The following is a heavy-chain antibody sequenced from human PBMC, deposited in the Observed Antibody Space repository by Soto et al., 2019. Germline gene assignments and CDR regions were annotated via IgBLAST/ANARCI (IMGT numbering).Heavy chain of an antibody. J-gene: IGHJ5*02. Sequence: SVIQRLTYTVSDGSIISFYCSWIRQPPGKGLEWIGYIYYSGSTNYNPSLKSRVTISIDTSKNQFSLKLTSVTAADTAVYYCARGIGDIVVVAARGWFDPWGQGTLVTVSS. D-gene: IGHD2-15*01. CDR3: ARGIGDIVVVAARGWFDP. CDR2: IYYSGST. CDR1: DGSIISFY. V-gene: IGHV4-59*01.